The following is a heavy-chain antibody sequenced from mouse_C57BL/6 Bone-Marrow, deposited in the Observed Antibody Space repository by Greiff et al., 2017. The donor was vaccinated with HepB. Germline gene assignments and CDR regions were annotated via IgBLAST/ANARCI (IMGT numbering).Heavy chain of an antibody. J-gene: IGHJ4*01. CDR2: IRSKSNNYAT. CDR1: GFSFNTYA. Sequence: EVQGVESGGGLVQPKGSLKLSCAASGFSFNTYAMNWVRQAPGKGLEWVARIRSKSNNYATYYAYSVKDRFTISRDDSESMLYLQMNNLKTEDTAMYYCVGGYYGMDYWGQGTSVTVSS. CDR3: VGGYYGMDY. D-gene: IGHD1-1*02. V-gene: IGHV10-1*01.